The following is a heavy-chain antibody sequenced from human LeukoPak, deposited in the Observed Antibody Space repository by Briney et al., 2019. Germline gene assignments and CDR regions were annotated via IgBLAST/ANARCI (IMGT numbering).Heavy chain of an antibody. CDR3: AKGSYGYVLYFDS. CDR2: ISASGGST. Sequence: GGSLRLPCAVSGLTFSSYAISWVRQAPGKGLEWVSGISASGGSTYYADYVKGRFTISRDSSKNTLYLQMNSLRAEDTAVYFCAKGSYGYVLYFDSWGQGALVTVSS. J-gene: IGHJ4*02. CDR1: GLTFSSYA. D-gene: IGHD5-18*01. V-gene: IGHV3-23*01.